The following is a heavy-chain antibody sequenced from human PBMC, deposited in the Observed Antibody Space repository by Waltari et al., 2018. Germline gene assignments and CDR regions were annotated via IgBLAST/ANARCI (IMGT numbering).Heavy chain of an antibody. CDR1: GFTFSSYA. CDR2: IYGGGST. Sequence: EVQLLESGGGLVQPGGSLRLSCAASGFTFSSYAMSWVRQAPGRGLEWVSVIYGGGSTYYADSGKGRFTISRDNSKNTLYLQMNSLRAEDTAVYYCAKDSGWFDYWGQGTLVTVSS. J-gene: IGHJ4*02. V-gene: IGHV3-23*03. CDR3: AKDSGWFDY. D-gene: IGHD6-19*01.